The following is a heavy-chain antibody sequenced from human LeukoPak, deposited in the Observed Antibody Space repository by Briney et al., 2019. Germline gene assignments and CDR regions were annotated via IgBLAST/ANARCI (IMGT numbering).Heavy chain of an antibody. V-gene: IGHV4-38-2*02. Sequence: PSETLSLTCSVSGFSISSGYFWGWIRQPSGKGLEWIERIYHSGSTYYDPSLKSRVTISVDLSRNQFSLKLSSVTAADTAVYYCATIIVGATTGEGGAFDYWGQGTLVTVSS. CDR1: GFSISSGYF. CDR2: IYHSGST. J-gene: IGHJ4*02. D-gene: IGHD1-26*01. CDR3: ATIIVGATTGEGGAFDY.